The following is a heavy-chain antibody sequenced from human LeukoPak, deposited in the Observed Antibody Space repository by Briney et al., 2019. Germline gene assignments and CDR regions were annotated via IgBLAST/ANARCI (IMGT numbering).Heavy chain of an antibody. Sequence: PGGSLRLSCAASGFIFSSYDMYWVRQAPGKGLEWVAVISNDGNNKQYADSVKGRFTISRDNSKNTLYLQMNSLRADDTAVYHCAKDGLVRFFDYWGQGTLVTVSS. CDR3: AKDGLVRFFDY. CDR1: GFIFSSYD. D-gene: IGHD1-26*01. V-gene: IGHV3-30*18. J-gene: IGHJ4*02. CDR2: ISNDGNNK.